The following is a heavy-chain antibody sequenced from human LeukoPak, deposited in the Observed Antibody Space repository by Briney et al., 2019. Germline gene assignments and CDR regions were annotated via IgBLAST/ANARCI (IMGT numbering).Heavy chain of an antibody. CDR3: AILAASDAEYFQH. CDR1: GCTFTYYY. Sequence: ASVKVSCKASGCTFTYYYMHWVRQAPGQGLEWMGIINPSSCSTSHAQKFQGRVTMTRDTSTNTVYMDVSSLRSDEPAVYYFAILAASDAEYFQHWGQGTMVTVSS. CDR2: INPSSCST. V-gene: IGHV1-46*01. D-gene: IGHD6-6*01. J-gene: IGHJ1*01.